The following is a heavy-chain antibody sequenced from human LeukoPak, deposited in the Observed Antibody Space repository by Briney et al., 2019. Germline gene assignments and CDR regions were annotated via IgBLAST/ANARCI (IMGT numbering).Heavy chain of an antibody. D-gene: IGHD4-23*01. CDR1: GYSFSSHG. V-gene: IGHV3-33*01. Sequence: GGSLRLSCAASGYSFSSHGMHWVRQAPGPGLEWVAAIWYDGSQKYYADSVKGRFTISRDNLENTGDLQMNSLRAEDTAVYYCARLYGSKSGYFDYWGPGTLVTVSS. J-gene: IGHJ4*02. CDR3: ARLYGSKSGYFDY. CDR2: IWYDGSQK.